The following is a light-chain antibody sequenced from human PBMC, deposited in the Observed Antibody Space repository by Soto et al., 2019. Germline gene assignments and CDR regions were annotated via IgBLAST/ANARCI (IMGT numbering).Light chain of an antibody. CDR3: QQYDDIPIT. CDR2: DAS. CDR1: QVIDNY. J-gene: IGKJ5*01. Sequence: EIQMTQSPSSLSASVGDRVTITCQASQVIDNYLNWYQQKPGKAPKLLIYDASNLESGVPSRFSGSGSGTDFTFTITSMQTEDIANYYCQQYDDIPITFGQGTRLEI. V-gene: IGKV1-33*01.